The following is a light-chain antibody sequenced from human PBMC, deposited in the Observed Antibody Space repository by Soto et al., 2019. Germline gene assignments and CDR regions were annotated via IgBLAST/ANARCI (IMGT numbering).Light chain of an antibody. J-gene: IGKJ4*01. CDR1: QSVSSTY. CDR2: GAS. Sequence: EIVLTQSRGTLSLSPGERATLSCRASQSVSSTYLAWYQQTPGQAPRLLIYGASSRATGIPDRFSGSGCGTDFTLTFSRLEPEDFAVYYCQHYGSLVLTFGGGTKVEIK. V-gene: IGKV3-20*01. CDR3: QHYGSLVLT.